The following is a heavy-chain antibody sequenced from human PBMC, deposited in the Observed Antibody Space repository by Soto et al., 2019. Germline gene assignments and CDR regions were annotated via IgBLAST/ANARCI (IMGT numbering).Heavy chain of an antibody. D-gene: IGHD3-16*01. CDR1: GGSISSGGYY. Sequence: SETLSLTCTVSGGSISSGGYYWSWIRQHPGKGLEWIGYIYYSGSTYYNPSLKSRVTISVDTSKNQFSLKLSSVTAADTAVYYWARDNLRGEGSPPGGKEPLVPFS. J-gene: IGHJ5*02. V-gene: IGHV4-31*03. CDR2: IYYSGST. CDR3: ARDNLRGEGSPP.